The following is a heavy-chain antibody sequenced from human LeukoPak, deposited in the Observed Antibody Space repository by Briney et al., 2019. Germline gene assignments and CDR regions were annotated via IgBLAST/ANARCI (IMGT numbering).Heavy chain of an antibody. V-gene: IGHV3-48*04. D-gene: IGHD2-2*01. J-gene: IGHJ6*03. Sequence: QPGGSLRLSCAASGSTFRSHTMNWVRQAPGKGLEWISYISNTGSVIYYADSVKGRFTISRDNAKNSLYLQMNSLRAEDTAVYYCAKVVGTTTISTSPYYYYYYMDVWGKGTTVTVSS. CDR3: AKVVGTTTISTSPYYYYYYMDV. CDR1: GSTFRSHT. CDR2: ISNTGSVI.